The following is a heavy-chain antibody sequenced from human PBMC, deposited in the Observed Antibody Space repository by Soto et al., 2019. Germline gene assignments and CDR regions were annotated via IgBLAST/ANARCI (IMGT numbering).Heavy chain of an antibody. CDR3: ASSVVTAIPVESFDY. J-gene: IGHJ4*02. V-gene: IGHV1-69*06. CDR1: GGTFSSYA. CDR2: IIPIFGTA. D-gene: IGHD2-21*02. Sequence: QVQLVQSGAEVKKPGSSVKVSCKASGGTFSSYAISWVRQAPGQGLEWMGGIIPIFGTANYAQQFQGRVTITADKSTSTAYMELSSLRSEDTAVYYCASSVVTAIPVESFDYWGQGTLVTVSS.